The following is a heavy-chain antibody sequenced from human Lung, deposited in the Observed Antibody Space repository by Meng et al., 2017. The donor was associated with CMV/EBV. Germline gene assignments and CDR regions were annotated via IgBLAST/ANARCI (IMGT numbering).Heavy chain of an antibody. Sequence: SCVASGFTFSSYGMHWVRQAPGKGLEWVAFIRFDGSNKYYADSVKGRFTISRDNSKNTLYLQLNSLRPEDTAVYYCAKVVVPAAQGGGNWFDPWXTGNLV. V-gene: IGHV3-30*02. CDR1: GFTFSSYG. CDR3: AKVVVPAAQGGGNWFDP. CDR2: IRFDGSNK. J-gene: IGHJ5*02. D-gene: IGHD2-2*01.